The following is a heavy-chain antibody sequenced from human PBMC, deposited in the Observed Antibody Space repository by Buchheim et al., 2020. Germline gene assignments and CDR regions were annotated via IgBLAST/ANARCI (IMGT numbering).Heavy chain of an antibody. CDR1: GFTFSSYS. D-gene: IGHD4-17*01. CDR2: ISSSSSYI. V-gene: IGHV3-21*01. CDR3: ARDSYGDYVHYYYGMDV. J-gene: IGHJ6*02. Sequence: EVQLVESGGGLVKPGGSLRLSCAASGFTFSSYSMNWVRQAPGKGLEWVSSISSSSSYIYYADSVKGRFTISRANAKNSLYLQMNSLRAEDTAVYYCARDSYGDYVHYYYGMDVWGQGTT.